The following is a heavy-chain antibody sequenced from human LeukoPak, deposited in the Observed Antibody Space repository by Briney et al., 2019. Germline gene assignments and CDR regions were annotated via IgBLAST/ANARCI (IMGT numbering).Heavy chain of an antibody. CDR1: GGSFSGYY. CDR3: ARAHGDYQNWFDP. J-gene: IGHJ5*02. Sequence: KPSETLSLTCAVYGGSFSGYYWSWIRQPPGKGLEWIGEINHSGSTNYNPSLKSRVTISVDTSKNQFSLKLSSVTAADTAVYYCARAHGDYQNWFDPWGQGTLVTVSS. V-gene: IGHV4-34*01. CDR2: INHSGST. D-gene: IGHD4-17*01.